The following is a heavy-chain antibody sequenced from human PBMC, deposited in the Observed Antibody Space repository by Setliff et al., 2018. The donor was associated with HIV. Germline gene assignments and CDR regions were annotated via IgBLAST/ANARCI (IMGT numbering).Heavy chain of an antibody. CDR2: VSSRGDT. J-gene: IGHJ4*02. CDR3: ARAAAGNTGSFDL. CDR1: DSGTYY. Sequence: KTSETLSLTCTVSDSGTYYWSWIRQPAGKGLEWIGRVSSRGDTKYNTSLKSRVTMSVDTSKNQFPLKLTSVTASDTAVYYCARAAAGNTGSFDLWGQGSPVTVSS. V-gene: IGHV4-4*07. D-gene: IGHD3-10*01.